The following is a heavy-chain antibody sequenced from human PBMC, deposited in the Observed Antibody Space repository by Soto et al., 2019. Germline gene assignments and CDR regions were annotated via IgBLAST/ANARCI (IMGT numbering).Heavy chain of an antibody. V-gene: IGHV4-31*03. CDR2: IYYSGST. CDR1: GGSISSGGYY. J-gene: IGHJ6*02. CDR3: ARVGPPSYCTNGVCPYYYYYGMDV. Sequence: PSETLSLTCTVSGGSISSGGYYWSWIRQHPGKGLEWIGYIYYSGSTYYNPSLKSRVTISVDTSKNQFSLKLSSVTAADTAVYYCARVGPPSYCTNGVCPYYYYYGMDVWGQGTTVTVSS. D-gene: IGHD2-8*01.